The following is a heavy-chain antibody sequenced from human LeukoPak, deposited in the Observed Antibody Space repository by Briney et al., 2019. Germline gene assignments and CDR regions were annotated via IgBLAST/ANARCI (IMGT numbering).Heavy chain of an antibody. CDR3: ARRVRFYGSGSLNYFDP. J-gene: IGHJ5*01. CDR2: IFRTWSS. D-gene: IGHD3-10*01. CDR1: GGSIGSSIYY. V-gene: IGHV4-39*02. Sequence: SETLSLTCTVSGGSIGSSIYYWGWIRRPPGKGLEWIGSIFRTWSSYYSSSLKSRVSISVDKSKHHIALKLTSVTAADTAVYFCARRVRFYGSGSLNYFDPWGQGILVSVSS.